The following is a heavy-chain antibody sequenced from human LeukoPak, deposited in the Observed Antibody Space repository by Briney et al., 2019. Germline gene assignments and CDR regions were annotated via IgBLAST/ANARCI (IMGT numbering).Heavy chain of an antibody. CDR2: ISGSGGST. D-gene: IGHD3-10*01. Sequence: GGSLRLSCAASGFTFSSYAMSWVRHAPGKGLEWVSAISGSGGSTYYADSVKGRFTISRDNSKNTLYLQMNSLRAEDTAVYYCAKDQTVRGVIIDYFDYWGQGTLVTVSS. CDR3: AKDQTVRGVIIDYFDY. V-gene: IGHV3-23*01. J-gene: IGHJ4*02. CDR1: GFTFSSYA.